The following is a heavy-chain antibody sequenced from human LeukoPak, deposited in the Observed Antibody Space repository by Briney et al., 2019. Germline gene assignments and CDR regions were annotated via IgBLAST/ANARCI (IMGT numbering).Heavy chain of an antibody. D-gene: IGHD1-1*01. Sequence: SETLSLTCTVSGGSISSYYWSWIRQPPGKGLEWIGYIYYSGSTNYNPSLKSRVTISVDTSKNQFSLKLSSVTAADTAVYYCARVKGTGTTSHYYYYYGMDVWGQGTTVTVSS. CDR1: GGSISSYY. CDR2: IYYSGST. CDR3: ARVKGTGTTSHYYYYYGMDV. J-gene: IGHJ6*02. V-gene: IGHV4-59*01.